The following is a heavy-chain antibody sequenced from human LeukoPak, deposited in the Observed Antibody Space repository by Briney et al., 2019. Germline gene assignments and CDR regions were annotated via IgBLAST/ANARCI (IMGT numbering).Heavy chain of an antibody. D-gene: IGHD2-2*01. J-gene: IGHJ4*02. V-gene: IGHV3-7*01. Sequence: GGSLRLSCAASGFTFTTYWMSWVRQAPGKGLEWVATIKQDGSEQMYVESVRGRFTISRDNAKNSLFLHMNSLRVEDTAVYFCARQLSLGYWGQGTLVTASS. CDR1: GFTFTTYW. CDR2: IKQDGSEQ. CDR3: ARQLSLGY.